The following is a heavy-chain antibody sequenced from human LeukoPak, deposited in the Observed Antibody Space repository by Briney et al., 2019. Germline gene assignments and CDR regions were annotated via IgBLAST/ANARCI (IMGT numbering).Heavy chain of an antibody. J-gene: IGHJ3*02. V-gene: IGHV3-30*04. Sequence: GGSLRLSCAASGFTFSSYAMHWVRQAPGKGLEWVAVISYDGSNKYYADSVKGRFTISRDNSKNTLYLQMNSLRDDDTAVYYCAKGTSSLNYDAFDIWGQGTLVTVSS. CDR2: ISYDGSNK. CDR1: GFTFSSYA. CDR3: AKGTSSLNYDAFDI. D-gene: IGHD6-19*01.